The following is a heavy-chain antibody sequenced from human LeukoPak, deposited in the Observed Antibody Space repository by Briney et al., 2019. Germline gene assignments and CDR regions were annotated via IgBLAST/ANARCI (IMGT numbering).Heavy chain of an antibody. CDR3: ARGLCSGGSCPLGVWFDP. CDR1: GGSFSGYY. J-gene: IGHJ5*02. D-gene: IGHD2-15*01. CDR2: INHSGST. Sequence: SETLSLTCAVSGGSFSGYYWSWIRQPPGKGLEWIGEINHSGSTNYNPSLKSRVTISVDTSKNQFSLKLSSVTAADTAVYYCARGLCSGGSCPLGVWFDPWGQGTLVTVSS. V-gene: IGHV4-34*01.